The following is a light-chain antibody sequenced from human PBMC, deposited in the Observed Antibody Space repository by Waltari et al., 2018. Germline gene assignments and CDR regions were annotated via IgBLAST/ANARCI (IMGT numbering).Light chain of an antibody. Sequence: NFMLTQPHSVSESPGKTVTISCTGSSGSIASKYVQRYQQRPGSAPTTVIYEDNQRPSGVPDRFSSSIDSSSTSASLTISELKTEDEADYYCQSYDSSNRDVVFGGGTKLTVL. J-gene: IGLJ2*01. CDR1: SGSIASKY. V-gene: IGLV6-57*02. CDR2: EDN. CDR3: QSYDSSNRDVV.